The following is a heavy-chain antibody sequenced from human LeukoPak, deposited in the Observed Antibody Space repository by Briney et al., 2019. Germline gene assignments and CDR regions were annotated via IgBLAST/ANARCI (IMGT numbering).Heavy chain of an antibody. J-gene: IGHJ3*02. CDR1: GGTFSSYA. Sequence: SVKVSCKASGGTFSSYAISWVRQAPGQGLEWMGGIIPIFGTANYAQKFQGRVTITADESTSTAYMELSSLRSDDTAVYYCASKWVTYYYNSSYYHYPTDVFDIWGQGTMVTVSS. CDR3: ASKWVTYYYNSSYYHYPTDVFDI. CDR2: IIPIFGTA. D-gene: IGHD3-22*01. V-gene: IGHV1-69*13.